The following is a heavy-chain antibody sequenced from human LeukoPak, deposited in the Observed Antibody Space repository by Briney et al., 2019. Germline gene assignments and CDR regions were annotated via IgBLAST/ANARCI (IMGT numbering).Heavy chain of an antibody. V-gene: IGHV3-7*01. J-gene: IGHJ4*02. CDR3: ARENIYGGNFDY. D-gene: IGHD4-23*01. Sequence: GGSLSLSCAASGFTFSSYWMTWVRQAPGKGLEWVANINQAGSEKYYVDSVKGRFTISRDNAKNSLYLQMNSLRAEDTAVYYCARENIYGGNFDYWGQGTLVTVSS. CDR1: GFTFSSYW. CDR2: INQAGSEK.